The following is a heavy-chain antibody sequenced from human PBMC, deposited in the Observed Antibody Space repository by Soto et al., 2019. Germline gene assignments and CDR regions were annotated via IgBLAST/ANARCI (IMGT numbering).Heavy chain of an antibody. D-gene: IGHD1-26*01. J-gene: IGHJ6*02. V-gene: IGHV3-11*01. CDR2: IKRGGSPV. CDR3: AIRIAGDTGHAMDV. CDR1: GFTLSDYH. Sequence: QVQLVESGGGLVKPGGSLRLSCAASGFTLSDYHMSWIRQAPGKGLEWVSYIKRGGSPVYYAESVKGRFTITRDNTKNSLYLQMSGLGVEDTAVYYCAIRIAGDTGHAMDVWGQGIMVTVSS.